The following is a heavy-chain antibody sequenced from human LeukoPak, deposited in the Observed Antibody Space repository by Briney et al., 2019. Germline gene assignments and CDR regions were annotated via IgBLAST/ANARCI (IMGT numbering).Heavy chain of an antibody. CDR3: ARHIGATGPDY. CDR1: GYTFTSYW. D-gene: IGHD6-13*01. J-gene: IGHJ4*02. CDR2: IYPGDSDI. Sequence: GESLQISCKGSGYTFTSYWIGWVRQLPGKGLEWMGIIYPGDSDIIYSPSFQGQVTISADKSIGTAYLQWSSLKASDTAIYYCARHIGATGPDYWGQGTLVTVSS. V-gene: IGHV5-51*01.